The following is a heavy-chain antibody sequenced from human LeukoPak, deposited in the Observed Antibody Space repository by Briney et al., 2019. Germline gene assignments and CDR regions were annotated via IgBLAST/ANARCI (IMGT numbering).Heavy chain of an antibody. V-gene: IGHV1-46*01. CDR2: INPSGGST. CDR1: GYSFTSYY. Sequence: GASVKVSCKASGYSFTSYYMNWVRQAPGQGLEWMGTINPSGGSTSYAQKFQGRVTLTADESTSTAYMELSSLRSEDTAVYYCARKLGYCSSTSCYGVNWFDPWGQGTLVTVSS. J-gene: IGHJ5*02. CDR3: ARKLGYCSSTSCYGVNWFDP. D-gene: IGHD2-2*03.